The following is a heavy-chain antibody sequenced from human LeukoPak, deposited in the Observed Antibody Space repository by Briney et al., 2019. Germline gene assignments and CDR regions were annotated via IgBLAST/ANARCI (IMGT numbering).Heavy chain of an antibody. V-gene: IGHV4-61*09. CDR2: IYTSGST. Sequence: KTSETLSLTCTVSGGSISSGSYYWSWIRQPAGKGLEWIGHIYTSGSTNYNPSLKSRVTISVDTSNNQFSLKLSSVTAADTAVYYCARGGGGSPDHYYYYMDVWGKGTTVTISS. CDR3: ARGGGGSPDHYYYYMDV. CDR1: GGSISSGSYY. J-gene: IGHJ6*03. D-gene: IGHD2-15*01.